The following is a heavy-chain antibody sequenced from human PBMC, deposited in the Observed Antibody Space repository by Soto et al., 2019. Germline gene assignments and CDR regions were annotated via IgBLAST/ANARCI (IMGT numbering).Heavy chain of an antibody. D-gene: IGHD3-9*01. CDR2: INSDGSST. CDR1: GFTFSSYW. J-gene: IGHJ4*02. Sequence: PGGSLRLSCAASGFTFSSYWMHWVRQAPGKGLVWVSRINSDGSSTSYADSVKGRFTISRDNAKNTLYLQMNSLRAEDTAVYYCARGNYDILTGYFPNLDYWGQGTLVTVSS. CDR3: ARGNYDILTGYFPNLDY. V-gene: IGHV3-74*01.